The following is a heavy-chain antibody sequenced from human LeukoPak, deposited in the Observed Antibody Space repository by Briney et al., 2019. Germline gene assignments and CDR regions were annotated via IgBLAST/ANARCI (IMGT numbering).Heavy chain of an antibody. CDR1: GFTFSSYA. CDR2: ISGSGTDT. Sequence: GGSLRLSCGGSGFTFSSYAMSWVRQAPGKGLEWVSAISGSGTDTFYANSVKGRFTISRDNPKNTLYLQMNSLRAEDTAVYYCAKGGGSSCYSPSDYWGQGTLVTVAS. CDR3: AKGGGSSCYSPSDY. J-gene: IGHJ4*02. V-gene: IGHV3-23*01. D-gene: IGHD2-15*01.